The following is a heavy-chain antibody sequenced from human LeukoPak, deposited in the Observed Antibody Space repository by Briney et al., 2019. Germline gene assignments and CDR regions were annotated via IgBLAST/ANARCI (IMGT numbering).Heavy chain of an antibody. CDR1: GYTFTGYY. CDR2: INPNSGGT. V-gene: IGHV1-2*02. J-gene: IGHJ4*02. Sequence: ASVKVSCKASGYTFTGYYMHWVRQAPGQGLEWMGWINPNSGGTNYAQKFQGRVTMTRDTSISTAYMELSRLRSDDTAVYYCARDLPETAAGIFDYWGQGTLVTVSS. D-gene: IGHD6-13*01. CDR3: ARDLPETAAGIFDY.